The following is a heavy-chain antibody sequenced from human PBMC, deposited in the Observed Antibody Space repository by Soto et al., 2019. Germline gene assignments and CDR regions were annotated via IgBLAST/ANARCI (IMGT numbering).Heavy chain of an antibody. CDR1: GYTFTSYA. CDR3: ARNPPGTSWFDP. V-gene: IGHV1-3*01. Sequence: ASVKVSCKASGYTFTSYAMHWVRQAPGQRLEWMGWINAGNGNTKYSQNFQGRVTITRDTSASTGYMELSSLRSEDTAVYYCARNPPGTSWFDPWGKGTLVTVSS. CDR2: INAGNGNT. D-gene: IGHD6-13*01. J-gene: IGHJ5*02.